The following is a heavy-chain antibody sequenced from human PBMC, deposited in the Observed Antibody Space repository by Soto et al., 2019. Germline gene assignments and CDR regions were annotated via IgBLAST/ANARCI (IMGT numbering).Heavy chain of an antibody. CDR2: INSDGSST. D-gene: IGHD4-17*01. CDR3: AGQTRDYGDYVSYYYYYMDV. J-gene: IGHJ6*03. V-gene: IGHV3-74*01. Sequence: GGSLRLSSAASGFPCRSYAMSWVRQAPGKGLEWVSRINSDGSSTSYADSVKGRFTISRDNAKNTLYLQMNSLRAEDTAVYYCAGQTRDYGDYVSYYYYYMDVWGKGTTVTVSS. CDR1: GFPCRSYA.